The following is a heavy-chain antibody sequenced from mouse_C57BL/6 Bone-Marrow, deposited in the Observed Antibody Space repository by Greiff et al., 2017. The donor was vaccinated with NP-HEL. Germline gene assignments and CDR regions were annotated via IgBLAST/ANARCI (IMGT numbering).Heavy chain of an antibody. Sequence: EVQLQQSVAELVRPGASVKLSCTASGFNIKNTYMHWVKQRPEQGLEWIGRIDPANGNTKYAPKFQGKATITADTSSNTAYLQLSSLTAEDTAIYYGARGYYGSYLAWFAYWGQGTLVTVSA. J-gene: IGHJ3*01. CDR1: GFNIKNTY. D-gene: IGHD2-1*01. V-gene: IGHV14-3*01. CDR2: IDPANGNT. CDR3: ARGYYGSYLAWFAY.